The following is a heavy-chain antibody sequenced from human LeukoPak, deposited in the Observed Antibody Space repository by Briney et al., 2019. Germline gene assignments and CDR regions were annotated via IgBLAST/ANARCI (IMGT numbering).Heavy chain of an antibody. J-gene: IGHJ4*02. D-gene: IGHD3-22*01. V-gene: IGHV3-7*03. CDR3: ARDRNLPYYYDSSGYWDY. Sequence: GGSLRLSCAASGFTFSSYPMSWVRQAPGKGLEWVANIKQDGSEKYYVDSVKGRFTISRDNAKNSLYLQMNSLRAEDTAVYYCARDRNLPYYYDSSGYWDYWGQGTLVTVSS. CDR1: GFTFSSYP. CDR2: IKQDGSEK.